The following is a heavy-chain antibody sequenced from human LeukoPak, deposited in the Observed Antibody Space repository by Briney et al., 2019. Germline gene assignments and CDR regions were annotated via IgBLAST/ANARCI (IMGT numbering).Heavy chain of an antibody. CDR3: AKDMTAVVVPAATGY. CDR2: ISWNSGSI. D-gene: IGHD2-2*01. Sequence: GGSLRLSCAASGFTFDDYAMHWVRQAPGKGLEWVSGISWNSGSIGYADSVKGRFTISRDNAKNSLYLQMNSLRAEDTALYYCAKDMTAVVVPAATGYWGQGTLVTVSS. V-gene: IGHV3-9*01. CDR1: GFTFDDYA. J-gene: IGHJ4*02.